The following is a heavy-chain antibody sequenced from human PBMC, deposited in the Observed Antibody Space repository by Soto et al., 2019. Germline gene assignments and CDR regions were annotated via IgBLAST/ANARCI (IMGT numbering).Heavy chain of an antibody. Sequence: QVQLQQSGPGLVKPSQTLLLTCDISGDSVSSNTAGWNWVRQSPSRGLEWLGRTYYRSKWYYDYALSVRSRITINPDTSKNQYSLQLNSGTPEDTAVYYCARGEQYSGRIFDYWGQGTLVTGSS. CDR2: TYYRSKWYY. CDR3: ARGEQYSGRIFDY. D-gene: IGHD1-26*01. CDR1: GDSVSSNTAG. J-gene: IGHJ4*01. V-gene: IGHV6-1*01.